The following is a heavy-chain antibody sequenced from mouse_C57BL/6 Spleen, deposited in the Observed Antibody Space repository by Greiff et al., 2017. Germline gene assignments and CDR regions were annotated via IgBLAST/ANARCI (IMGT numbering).Heavy chain of an antibody. Sequence: QVQLKQPGAELVKPGASVKLSCKASGYTFTSYWMHWVKQRPGQGLEWIGMIHPNSGSTNYNEKFKSKATLTVDKSSSTAYMQLSSLTSEDSAVFYCAREVYDYEAAWFAYWGQGTLVTVSA. CDR1: GYTFTSYW. J-gene: IGHJ3*01. D-gene: IGHD2-4*01. CDR3: AREVYDYEAAWFAY. V-gene: IGHV1-64*01. CDR2: IHPNSGST.